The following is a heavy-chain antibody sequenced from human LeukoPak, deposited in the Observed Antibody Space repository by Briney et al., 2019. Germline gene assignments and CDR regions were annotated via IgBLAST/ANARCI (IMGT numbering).Heavy chain of an antibody. D-gene: IGHD1-7*01. CDR3: ARDGGELWEAFDI. V-gene: IGHV4-4*07. J-gene: IGHJ3*02. Sequence: PSETLSLTCTVSGGSISSYYWTWSRQPAGKGLEWIGRIHTSGSTNYNPSLKSRVTMSLDTSKNQFSLNLSSVTAADTAVYYCARDGGELWEAFDIWGQGTMVTVSS. CDR2: IHTSGST. CDR1: GGSISSYY.